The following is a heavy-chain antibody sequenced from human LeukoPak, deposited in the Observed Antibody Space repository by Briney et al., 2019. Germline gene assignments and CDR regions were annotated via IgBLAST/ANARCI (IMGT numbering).Heavy chain of an antibody. V-gene: IGHV4-34*01. CDR3: ASANGSGSVEY. Sequence: SETLSLTCAVYGGSFSGYYWSWIRQPPGKGLEWIGEINHSGSTNYNPSLKSRVTISVDTSKNQFSLKLSSVTAADTAVYYCASANGSGSVEYWGQGTLVTVSS. J-gene: IGHJ4*02. D-gene: IGHD3-10*01. CDR2: INHSGST. CDR1: GGSFSGYY.